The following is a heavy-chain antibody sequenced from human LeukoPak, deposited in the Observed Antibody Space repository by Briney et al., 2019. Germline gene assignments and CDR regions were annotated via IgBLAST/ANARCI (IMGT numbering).Heavy chain of an antibody. CDR3: ASPSYCSSTSCYSQGGYYYYYMDV. J-gene: IGHJ6*03. V-gene: IGHV1-69*05. D-gene: IGHD2-2*01. CDR1: GGTFSSYA. CDR2: IIPIFGTA. Sequence: SVKVSCKASGGTFSSYAISWVRQAPGQGLEWMGGIIPIFGTANYAQKFQGRVTITTDESTSTAYMELSSLRSEDTAVYYCASPSYCSSTSCYSQGGYYYYYMDVWGKGTTVTVSS.